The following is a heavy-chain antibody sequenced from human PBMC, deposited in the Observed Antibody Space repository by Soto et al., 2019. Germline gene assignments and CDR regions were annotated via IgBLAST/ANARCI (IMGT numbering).Heavy chain of an antibody. V-gene: IGHV4-34*01. D-gene: IGHD3-16*01. CDR3: ARGWGDHGHTRRHAVDI. J-gene: IGHJ3*02. CDR1: GGSFSGYY. CDR2: INHSGST. Sequence: SETLSLTCAVYGGSFSGYYWSWIRQPPGKGLEWIGEINHSGSTNYNPSLKSRVTISVDTSKNQFSLKLSSVTAADTAVYYCARGWGDHGHTRRHAVDIWGQGTMVTVS.